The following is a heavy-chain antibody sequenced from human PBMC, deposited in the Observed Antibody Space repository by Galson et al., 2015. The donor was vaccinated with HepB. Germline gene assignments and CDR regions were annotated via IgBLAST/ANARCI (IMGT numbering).Heavy chain of an antibody. Sequence: VKVSCKVSGYTFTDYYMHWVQQAPGKGLEWMGLVDPEDGETIYAEKFQGRVTITADTSTDTAYMELSSLRSEDTAVYYCATGGSSSSFDPWGQGTLVTVSS. V-gene: IGHV1-69-2*01. CDR2: VDPEDGET. CDR1: GYTFTDYY. J-gene: IGHJ5*02. D-gene: IGHD3-10*01. CDR3: ATGGSSSSFDP.